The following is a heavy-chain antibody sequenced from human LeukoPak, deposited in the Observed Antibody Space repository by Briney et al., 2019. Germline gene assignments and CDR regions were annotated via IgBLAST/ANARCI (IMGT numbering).Heavy chain of an antibody. Sequence: GGSLRLSCAASGFIFSDYYMSWIRQAPGKGLEGVSYISSTSSYTAYADSVKGRFTISRDNAKNSLYLQMNSLRAEDTAVYFCAKATNTATGTPTLAIDYWGQGTLVTVSS. V-gene: IGHV3-11*05. CDR3: AKATNTATGTPTLAIDY. J-gene: IGHJ4*02. D-gene: IGHD6-13*01. CDR2: ISSTSSYT. CDR1: GFIFSDYY.